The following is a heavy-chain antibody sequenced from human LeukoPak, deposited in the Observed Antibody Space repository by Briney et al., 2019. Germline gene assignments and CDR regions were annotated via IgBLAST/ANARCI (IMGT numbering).Heavy chain of an antibody. CDR1: GFTFSSYA. CDR2: ISSNGGST. V-gene: IGHV3-64*01. J-gene: IGHJ5*02. D-gene: IGHD4-17*01. CDR3: ARGHDYGDYVGNWFDP. Sequence: PGGSLRLSCAASGFTFSSYAMHWVRRAPGKGLEYVSAISSNGGSTYYANSVKGRFTISRDNSKNTLYLQMGSLRAEDMAVYYCARGHDYGDYVGNWFDPWGQGTLVTVSS.